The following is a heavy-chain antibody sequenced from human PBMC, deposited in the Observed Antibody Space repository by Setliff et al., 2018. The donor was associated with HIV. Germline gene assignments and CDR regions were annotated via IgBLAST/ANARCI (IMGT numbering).Heavy chain of an antibody. Sequence: GASVKVSCKASGGTFSSYAISWVRQAPGQGLEWMGGIIPILGTANYAQEFRGRVTITTDESTSTAYMELSGLRSEDTAVYFCARDGLLVAGIRFDYWGQGTLVTVSS. CDR2: IIPILGTA. CDR1: GGTFSSYA. J-gene: IGHJ4*01. D-gene: IGHD6-19*01. V-gene: IGHV1-69*05. CDR3: ARDGLLVAGIRFDY.